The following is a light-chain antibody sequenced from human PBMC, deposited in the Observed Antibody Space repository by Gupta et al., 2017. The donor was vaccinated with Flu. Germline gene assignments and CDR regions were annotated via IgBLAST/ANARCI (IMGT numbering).Light chain of an antibody. V-gene: IGLV3-21*02. CDR1: NIGSKS. J-gene: IGLJ2*01. CDR3: QVWDSGSDEVV. Sequence: SYVLTKPPSVSVAPGQTARITCGENNIGSKSVHWYQQKPGQAPMLVVYDDSDRPSGIPQRFSGSNSVNTATLTISRVEAGDEADYFCQVWDSGSDEVVFGGGTKLTVL. CDR2: DDS.